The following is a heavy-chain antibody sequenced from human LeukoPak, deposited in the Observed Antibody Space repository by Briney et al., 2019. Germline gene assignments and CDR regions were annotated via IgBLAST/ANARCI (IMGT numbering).Heavy chain of an antibody. J-gene: IGHJ4*02. CDR1: GYTFTGYY. D-gene: IGHD1-26*01. V-gene: IGHV1-2*06. CDR3: ARDGGIVGATLYYFDY. CDR2: INPNSGGT. Sequence: ASVKVSCKASGYTFTGYYMHWVRQAPGQGLEWMGQINPNSGGTNYAQKFQGRVTMTRDTSISTAYMELSRLRSDDTAVYYCARDGGIVGATLYYFDYWGQGTLVTVSS.